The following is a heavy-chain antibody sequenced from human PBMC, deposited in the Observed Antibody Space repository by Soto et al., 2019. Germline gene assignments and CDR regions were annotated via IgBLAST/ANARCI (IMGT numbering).Heavy chain of an antibody. CDR3: AKDKSRLPRVVVIPDAFDI. Sequence: GGSLRLSCAASGFTFSSYGMHWVRQAPGKGLEWVAVISYDGSNKYYADSVKGRFTISRDNSKNTLYLQMNSLRAEDTAVYYCAKDKSRLPRVVVIPDAFDIWGQGTMVTVSS. D-gene: IGHD3-22*01. CDR2: ISYDGSNK. V-gene: IGHV3-30*18. J-gene: IGHJ3*02. CDR1: GFTFSSYG.